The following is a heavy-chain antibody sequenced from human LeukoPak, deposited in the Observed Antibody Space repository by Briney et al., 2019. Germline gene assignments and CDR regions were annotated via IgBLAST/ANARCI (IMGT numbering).Heavy chain of an antibody. CDR2: IYTSGST. Sequence: SEALSLTCTVSGGSISSYYWSWIRQPAGKGLEWIGRIYTSGSTNYNPSLKSRVTMSVDTSKNQFSLKLSSVTAADTAVYYCARVRARGSAPDYWGQGTLVTVSS. J-gene: IGHJ4*02. CDR3: ARVRARGSAPDY. V-gene: IGHV4-4*07. D-gene: IGHD6-25*01. CDR1: GGSISSYY.